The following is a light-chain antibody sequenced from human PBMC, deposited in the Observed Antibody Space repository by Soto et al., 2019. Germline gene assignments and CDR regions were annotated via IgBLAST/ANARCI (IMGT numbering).Light chain of an antibody. CDR2: DVS. Sequence: QSALTQPASVSGSPGQSITISCTGTSSDVGGYNYVSWYQQHPGKAPKLMIYDVSNRPSGVSNRFSGSKSGNTASLTISGLQAEDEADYYCSSYTRSSTIVYVFGTGTKV. V-gene: IGLV2-14*01. CDR3: SSYTRSSTIVYV. J-gene: IGLJ1*01. CDR1: SSDVGGYNY.